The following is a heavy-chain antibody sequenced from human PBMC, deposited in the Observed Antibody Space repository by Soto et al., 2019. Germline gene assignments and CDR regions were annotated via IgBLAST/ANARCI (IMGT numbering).Heavy chain of an antibody. J-gene: IGHJ5*02. CDR3: ARVIRSGYDFWSGYWFDP. CDR1: GYTFTSYG. CDR2: ISAYNGNT. V-gene: IGHV1-18*01. D-gene: IGHD3-3*01. Sequence: VKVSCKASGYTFTSYGISWVRQAPGQGLEWMGWISAYNGNTNYAQKLQGRVTMTTDTSTSTAYMELRSLRSDDTAVYYCARVIRSGYDFWSGYWFDPWGQGTLVTVSS.